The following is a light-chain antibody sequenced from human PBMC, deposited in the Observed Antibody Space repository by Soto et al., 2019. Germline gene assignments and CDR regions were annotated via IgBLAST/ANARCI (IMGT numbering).Light chain of an antibody. J-gene: IGLJ1*01. CDR2: EGS. Sequence: QSALTQPASVSGSPGQSITISCTGTSSDVGSYNLVSWYQQHPGKAPKLMIYEGSKRPSGVSNRFSGSKSGNMASLAISGLQAEDEADYYCCSYAGSSTWVFGTATKVTVL. V-gene: IGLV2-23*01. CDR1: SSDVGSYNL. CDR3: CSYAGSSTWV.